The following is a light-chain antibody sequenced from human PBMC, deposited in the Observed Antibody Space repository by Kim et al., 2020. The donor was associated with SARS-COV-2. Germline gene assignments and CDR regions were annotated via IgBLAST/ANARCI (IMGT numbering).Light chain of an antibody. Sequence: QSVLTQPPSTSGTPGQTVTISCSGSNSNIGGNTVNWYQHLPATAPKLLISDNNQRPSGVPDRFSGSKSGTSASLAISGLQSEDEADYHCAAWDDSLRRVVFGGGTQLTVL. CDR1: NSNIGGNT. V-gene: IGLV1-44*01. CDR2: DNN. J-gene: IGLJ2*01. CDR3: AAWDDSLRRVV.